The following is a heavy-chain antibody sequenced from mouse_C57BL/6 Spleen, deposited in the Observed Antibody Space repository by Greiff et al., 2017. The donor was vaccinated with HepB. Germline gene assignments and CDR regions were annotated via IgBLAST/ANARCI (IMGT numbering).Heavy chain of an antibody. J-gene: IGHJ3*01. CDR1: GYAFTNYL. Sequence: QVQLQQSGAELVRPGTSVKVSCKASGYAFTNYLIEWVKQRPGQGLEWIGVINPGSGGTNYNEKFKGKATLTADKSSSTAYMQLSSLTSEDSAVYFGARRGYYGSSYEAWFAYWGQGTLVTVSA. CDR3: ARRGYYGSSYEAWFAY. V-gene: IGHV1-54*01. CDR2: INPGSGGT. D-gene: IGHD1-1*01.